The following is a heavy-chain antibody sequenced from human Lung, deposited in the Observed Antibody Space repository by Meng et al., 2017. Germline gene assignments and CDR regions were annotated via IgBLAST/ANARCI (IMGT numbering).Heavy chain of an antibody. D-gene: IGHD4-23*01. CDR3: ARGSTTVVTAEDS. CDR2: IYYSGST. CDR1: GFSMSSGGYY. V-gene: IGHV4-31*03. Sequence: SETLSLTCTVSGFSMSSGGYYRSWIRQHPGKGLEWIGYIYYSGSTSYNPSLKSRLTISVDTSKNQFSLKLTSVTAADTAVYYCARGSTTVVTAEDSWGQGTLVT. J-gene: IGHJ4*02.